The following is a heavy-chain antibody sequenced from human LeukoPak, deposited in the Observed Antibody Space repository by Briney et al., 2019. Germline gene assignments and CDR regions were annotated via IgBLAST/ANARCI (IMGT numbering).Heavy chain of an antibody. J-gene: IGHJ3*02. CDR1: GFTVSSNY. CDR3: ARGRGYSYGYVGFAFDI. Sequence: PGGSLRLSCAASGFTVSSNYMSWVRLAPGKGLEWVSVIYSGGSTYYADSVKGRFTISRDNSKNTLYLQMNSLRAEDTAVYYCARGRGYSYGYVGFAFDIWGQGTMVTVSS. D-gene: IGHD5-18*01. V-gene: IGHV3-53*01. CDR2: IYSGGST.